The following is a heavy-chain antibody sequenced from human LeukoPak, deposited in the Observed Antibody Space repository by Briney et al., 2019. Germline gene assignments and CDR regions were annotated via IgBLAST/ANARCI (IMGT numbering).Heavy chain of an antibody. D-gene: IGHD3-10*01. Sequence: ASVKVSCKASGYTFTSYGITWVRRAHGQGLEWLGWIRVYNGNTNYAKNFQDRVTMTTDTSTNTVYMELSSLRPEDTAVYYCARRVPYGSGSYYNPLAYWGQGTLVTVSS. CDR1: GYTFTSYG. J-gene: IGHJ4*02. V-gene: IGHV1-18*01. CDR3: ARRVPYGSGSYYNPLAY. CDR2: IRVYNGNT.